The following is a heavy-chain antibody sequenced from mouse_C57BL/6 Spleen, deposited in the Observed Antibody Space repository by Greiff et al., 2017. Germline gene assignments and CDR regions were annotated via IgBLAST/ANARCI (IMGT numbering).Heavy chain of an antibody. J-gene: IGHJ4*01. CDR1: GYAFSSSW. D-gene: IGHD2-1*01. CDR2: IYPGDGDT. CDR3: ARSNYGNYAYFAMDY. Sequence: QVQLQQSGPELVKPGASVKISCKASGYAFSSSWMNWVKQRPGKGLEWIGRIYPGDGDTNYNGKFKGKATLTADKSSSTAYMQLSSLTSEDSAVYFCARSNYGNYAYFAMDYWGQGTSVTVSS. V-gene: IGHV1-82*01.